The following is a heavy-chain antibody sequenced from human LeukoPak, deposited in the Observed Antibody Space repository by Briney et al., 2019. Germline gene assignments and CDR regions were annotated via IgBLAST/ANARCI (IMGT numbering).Heavy chain of an antibody. CDR1: GYSISSGYY. CDR3: ARVGRGGYDSSGYNDY. CDR2: IYHSGST. Sequence: SETLSLTCTVSGYSISSGYYWGWIRQPPGKGLEWIGSIYHSGSTYYNPSLKSRVTISVDTSKNQFSLKLSSVTAADTAVYYCARVGRGGYDSSGYNDYWGQGTLVTVSS. J-gene: IGHJ4*02. D-gene: IGHD3-22*01. V-gene: IGHV4-38-2*02.